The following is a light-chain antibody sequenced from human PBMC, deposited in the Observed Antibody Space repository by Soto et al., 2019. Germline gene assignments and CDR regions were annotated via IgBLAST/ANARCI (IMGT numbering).Light chain of an antibody. V-gene: IGKV1-5*01. CDR3: QHYNSYLTWT. CDR2: DAS. Sequence: DIQMTQSPSTQSASVGDRVTITCRASQSISSWLAWYQQKPGKAPKLLIYDASSLESGVPSRFSGSGSGTEFTLTISSLQPDDFATYYCQHYNSYLTWTFGQGTKVEIK. CDR1: QSISSW. J-gene: IGKJ1*01.